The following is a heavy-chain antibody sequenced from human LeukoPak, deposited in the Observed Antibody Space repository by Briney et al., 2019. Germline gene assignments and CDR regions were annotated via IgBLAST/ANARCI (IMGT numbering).Heavy chain of an antibody. CDR2: INPNRGGT. CDR3: ARMGLPARGLGH. J-gene: IGHJ4*02. V-gene: IGHV1-2*02. Sequence: ASVKVSCKASGYTFTGYYMHWVRQAPGQGLEWMGWINPNRGGTNYAQKFQGRVTVTRDTSIGTVYMELSGLRSDDTAVYYCARMGLPARGLGHWGQGTLVTVSS. CDR1: GYTFTGYY. D-gene: IGHD5-12*01.